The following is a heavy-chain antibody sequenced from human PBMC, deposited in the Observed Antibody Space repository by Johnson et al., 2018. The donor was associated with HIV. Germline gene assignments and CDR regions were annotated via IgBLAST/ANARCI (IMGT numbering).Heavy chain of an antibody. Sequence: VQLVESGGGVVRPGGSLRLSCAASGFSFEDYGMSWVRQAPGKGLEWVSGINWNGGSTGYADSVKGRFTISRDNAKNSLYLQMNSLRAEDTALYYCARDLSPYSSGWYDAFDIRCQGTMVTVSS. CDR3: ARDLSPYSSGWYDAFDI. CDR2: INWNGGST. J-gene: IGHJ3*02. D-gene: IGHD6-19*01. V-gene: IGHV3-20*04. CDR1: GFSFEDYG.